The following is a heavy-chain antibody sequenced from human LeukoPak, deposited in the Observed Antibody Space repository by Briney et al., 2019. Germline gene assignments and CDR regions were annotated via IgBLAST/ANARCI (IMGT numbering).Heavy chain of an antibody. CDR2: MSPNSGNT. V-gene: IGHV1-8*01. J-gene: IGHJ4*02. CDR1: GYTFTSYD. Sequence: ASVKVSCKASGYTFTSYDINWVRQATGQRLEWMGWMSPNSGNTGYAQKFQGRVTMTRNTSISTAYMELSSLRSEDTAVYYCARGARRVVRGVISYYFDYWGQGTLVTVSS. D-gene: IGHD3-10*01. CDR3: ARGARRVVRGVISYYFDY.